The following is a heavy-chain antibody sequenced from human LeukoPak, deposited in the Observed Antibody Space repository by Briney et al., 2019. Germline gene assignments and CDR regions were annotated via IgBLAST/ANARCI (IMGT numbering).Heavy chain of an antibody. CDR1: GSXXSSSYY. CDR2: IYYSGST. CDR3: XXXXXXXXXXXGXXXXDP. V-gene: IGHV4-39*07. Sequence: GSXXSSSYYWGWIRQPPGKGLEWIGSIYYSGSTYYNPSLKSRFTISVYTSKNQFSLKLSSVTAAGAALYXXXXXXXXXXXXXGXXXXDPWGQXTXVTVSS. J-gene: IGHJ5*02.